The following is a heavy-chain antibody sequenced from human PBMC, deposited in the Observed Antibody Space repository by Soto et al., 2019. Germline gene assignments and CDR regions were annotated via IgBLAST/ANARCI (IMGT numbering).Heavy chain of an antibody. J-gene: IGHJ4*02. CDR1: GFTFSSYA. CDR2: ITGSGGST. CDR3: ARALSWKQLVTNHY. D-gene: IGHD6-13*01. Sequence: EVQLLESGGGLVQPGGSLRLSCAASGFTFSSYAMSWVRQAPGKGLEWVSAITGSGGSTYYADSVKGRFTISRDNSKNTLYLQMNSLRAEDTAVYYCARALSWKQLVTNHYWGQGTLVTVSS. V-gene: IGHV3-23*01.